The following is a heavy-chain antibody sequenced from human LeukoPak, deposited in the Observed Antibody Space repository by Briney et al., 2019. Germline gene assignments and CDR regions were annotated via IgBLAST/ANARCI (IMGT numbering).Heavy chain of an antibody. V-gene: IGHV3-23*01. CDR3: AKDSGPWGYCTTTSCYFAY. Sequence: GGSLRLSCAASGFTFSSFATSWVRQAPGKGLEWVSAISGSGSSPYYADSVKGRFTISRDNSKSTLYLQMNSLRAGDTAVYYCAKDSGPWGYCTTTSCYFAYWGQGALVTVSS. D-gene: IGHD2-2*01. CDR1: GFTFSSFA. J-gene: IGHJ4*02. CDR2: ISGSGSSP.